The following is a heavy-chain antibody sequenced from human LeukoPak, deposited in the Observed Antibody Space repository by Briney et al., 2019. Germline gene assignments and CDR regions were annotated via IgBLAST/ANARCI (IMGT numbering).Heavy chain of an antibody. CDR2: IYYSGST. CDR3: AREWYFDSHSIDNPPI. Sequence: PSETLSLTCTVSGGSISSSSYYWGWIRQPPGKGLEWIGSIYYSGSTYYNPSLKSRVTISVDTSKNQFSLKLSSVTAADTAVYYCAREWYFDSHSIDNPPIWGQGTLVTVSS. D-gene: IGHD3-9*01. J-gene: IGHJ4*02. V-gene: IGHV4-39*07. CDR1: GGSISSSSYY.